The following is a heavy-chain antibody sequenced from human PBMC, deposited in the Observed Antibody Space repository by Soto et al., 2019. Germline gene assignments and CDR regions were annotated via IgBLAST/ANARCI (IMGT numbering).Heavy chain of an antibody. V-gene: IGHV4-59*13. Sequence: QVQLQESGPGLVKPSETLSLTCTVSGGSISSYYWSWIRQPPGKGPEWIGYTCDSGSTNYNPSLKSRVTISVDTSKNQFSLKLSSVTAADTAVYYCARAAGLVDPFDYWGQGTLVTVSS. D-gene: IGHD6-19*01. CDR3: ARAAGLVDPFDY. CDR1: GGSISSYY. CDR2: TCDSGST. J-gene: IGHJ4*02.